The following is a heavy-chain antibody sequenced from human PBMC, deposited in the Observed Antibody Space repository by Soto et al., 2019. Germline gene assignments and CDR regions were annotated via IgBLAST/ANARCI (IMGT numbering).Heavy chain of an antibody. V-gene: IGHV4-39*01. J-gene: IGHJ4*02. D-gene: IGHD3-3*01. Sequence: PSETPSLTCTVSGGSISSSSYSWGWIRQPPGEGLEWIGSIYCSGSTYYNPSGKSRVTISVDTSKNHFTLKLSSVTAADTAVYYCSRHRNDFWSAYDFDYWGQGXLVTVYS. CDR1: GGSISSSSYS. CDR3: SRHRNDFWSAYDFDY. CDR2: IYCSGST.